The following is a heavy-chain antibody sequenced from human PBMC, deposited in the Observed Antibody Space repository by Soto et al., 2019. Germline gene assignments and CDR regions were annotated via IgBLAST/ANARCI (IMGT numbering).Heavy chain of an antibody. CDR2: INHLETT. D-gene: IGHD1-26*01. Sequence: QLQLHESGSGLVKPSQTLSLTCTVSGASITYGGYSWSWIRPTPGKGLEWIGYINHLETTFYNPSFESRLSLSIDRAKNQFSLNLNSMSAADRAFYFGARGGGSDSFDYWGQGILVTVSS. J-gene: IGHJ4*02. CDR1: GASITYGGYS. V-gene: IGHV4-30-2*01. CDR3: ARGGGSDSFDY.